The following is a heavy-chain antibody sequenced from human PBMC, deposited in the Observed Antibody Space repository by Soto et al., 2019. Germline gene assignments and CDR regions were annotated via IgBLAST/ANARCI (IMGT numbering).Heavy chain of an antibody. J-gene: IGHJ6*02. V-gene: IGHV1-18*04. CDR2: ISTYSGNT. D-gene: IGHD3-16*01. CDR1: GYKFITYG. CDR3: ARGLGTNGLDV. Sequence: QIQLVQSGGEVKKPGASVNVSCKASGYKFITYGITWVRQAPGHGLEWMGGISTYSGNTDYAQSLQDRVTMTTDTSTSTVYMELGSLRSDDTAVYYCARGLGTNGLDVWVQGTAVTFSS.